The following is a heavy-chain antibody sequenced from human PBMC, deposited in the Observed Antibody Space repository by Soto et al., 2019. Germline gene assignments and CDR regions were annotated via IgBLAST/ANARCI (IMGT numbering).Heavy chain of an antibody. J-gene: IGHJ6*03. V-gene: IGHV3-53*04. CDR3: ASTNCSSTSCFYYYYYMDV. CDR1: GFTVSSNY. D-gene: IGHD2-2*01. CDR2: IYSGGST. Sequence: EVQLVESGGGLVQPGGSLRLSCAASGFTVSSNYMSWVRQAPGKGLEWVSVIYSGGSTYYADSVKGRFTISRHNSKNTLYLQMNSLRAADTAVYYCASTNCSSTSCFYYYYYMDVWGKGTTVTVSS.